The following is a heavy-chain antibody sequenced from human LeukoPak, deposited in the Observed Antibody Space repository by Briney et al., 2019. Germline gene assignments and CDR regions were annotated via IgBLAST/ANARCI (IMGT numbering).Heavy chain of an antibody. CDR2: IIHRGTT. D-gene: IGHD2-2*01. V-gene: IGHV4-38-2*02. Sequence: PSEALSLTCTVSGYSIINGFYWGWIRQPAGKRLEWIGTIIHRGTTFYNPSLKSRVTISVDTSKNQFSLKLNSVTAADTAVYYCARLPHCTGTTCYGGGYYSDYWGQGTLVIVSS. CDR1: GYSIINGFY. CDR3: ARLPHCTGTTCYGGGYYSDY. J-gene: IGHJ4*02.